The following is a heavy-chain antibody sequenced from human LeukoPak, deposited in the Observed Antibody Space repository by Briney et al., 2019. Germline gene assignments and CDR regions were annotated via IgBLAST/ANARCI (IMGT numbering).Heavy chain of an antibody. D-gene: IGHD3-10*01. CDR1: GFTSSDHY. CDR3: ARRVRGDYFDY. Sequence: AGSLRLSCAASGFTSSDHYMDGVRQAPGKGLEWVGRTRNKANGYTTEYAAAVKGRFTISRDDSKNSLYLQMNSLKTEDTAVYYCARRVRGDYFDYWGQGTLVTVSS. CDR2: TRNKANGYTT. J-gene: IGHJ4*02. V-gene: IGHV3-72*01.